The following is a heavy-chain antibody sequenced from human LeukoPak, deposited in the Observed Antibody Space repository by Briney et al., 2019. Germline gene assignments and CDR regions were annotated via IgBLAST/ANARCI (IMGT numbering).Heavy chain of an antibody. V-gene: IGHV3-21*04. D-gene: IGHD2-21*01. CDR3: ARGMGVVPRSFDI. J-gene: IGHJ3*02. CDR2: IYSSTSYI. CDR1: GFTFSTYN. Sequence: KPGGSLRLSCAASGFTFSTYNMTWVRQAPGKGLEWVSSIYSSTSYIYYADSVKGRFTISRDNAKDSLYLEMNSLRAEDTAVYYCARGMGVVPRSFDIWGLGTMVTVSS.